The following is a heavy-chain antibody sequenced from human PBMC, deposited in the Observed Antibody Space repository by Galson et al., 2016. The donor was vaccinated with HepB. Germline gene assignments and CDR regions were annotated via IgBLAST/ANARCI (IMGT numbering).Heavy chain of an antibody. CDR1: GFTFDDYA. D-gene: IGHD3-22*01. CDR2: IRSKAYGGTT. J-gene: IGHJ4*02. Sequence: SLRLSCAASGFTFDDYAMHWVRQAPGKGLEWVGFIRSKAYGGTTEYAASVKGRFTISRDDSKSIAYLQMNSLKTEDTAVYYCTRGQLYYDSSGYSNYFGYWGQGTLVTVSS. CDR3: TRGQLYYDSSGYSNYFGY. V-gene: IGHV3-49*04.